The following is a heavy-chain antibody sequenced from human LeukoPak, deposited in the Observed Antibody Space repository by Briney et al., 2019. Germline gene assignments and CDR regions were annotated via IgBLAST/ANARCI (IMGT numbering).Heavy chain of an antibody. D-gene: IGHD6-13*01. CDR2: IYYTGNT. CDR1: GGSISIYY. J-gene: IGHJ5*01. CDR3: ARRVAVVGFCGFDS. Sequence: ETLSLTCTVSGGSISIYYWSCVRQPPGRGLGWIVYIYYTGNTNYNPSLKSRVIISIDTSKYPFSLKLSSVAAADTAVYYCARRVAVVGFCGFDSWGQGTLVTVSS. V-gene: IGHV4-59*08.